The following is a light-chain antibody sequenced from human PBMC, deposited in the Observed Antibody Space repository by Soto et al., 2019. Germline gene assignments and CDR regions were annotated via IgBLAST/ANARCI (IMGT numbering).Light chain of an antibody. CDR1: SSDVGGYKY. Sequence: LTQPASVSGSPGQSITISCTGTSSDVGGYKYVSWYQQHPGKAPKLMVYEVSNRPSGVSNRFSGSKSGNTASLTISGLQAEDEADYYCSSYTSSSPCVFGTGTKVTVL. J-gene: IGLJ1*01. CDR2: EVS. CDR3: SSYTSSSPCV. V-gene: IGLV2-14*01.